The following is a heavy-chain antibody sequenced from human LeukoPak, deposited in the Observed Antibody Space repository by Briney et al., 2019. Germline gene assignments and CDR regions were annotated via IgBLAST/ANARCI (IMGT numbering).Heavy chain of an antibody. Sequence: GGSLRLSCAASGFAFSSYVMSWVRQAPGKGLEWVSLISDSGGGTYYTDSVKGRFTISRDNSKNTLYLQMNSLRAEDTAVYYCAKDMVVPAAIFDYWGQGTLVTVSS. D-gene: IGHD2-2*02. CDR2: ISDSGGGT. CDR1: GFAFSSYV. V-gene: IGHV3-23*01. CDR3: AKDMVVPAAIFDY. J-gene: IGHJ4*02.